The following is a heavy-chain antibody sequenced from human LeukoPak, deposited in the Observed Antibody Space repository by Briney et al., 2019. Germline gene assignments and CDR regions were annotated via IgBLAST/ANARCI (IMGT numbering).Heavy chain of an antibody. CDR2: INPNSGGT. D-gene: IGHD6-19*01. Sequence: GASVKVSCKASGYTFTGYYMHWVRQAPGQGLEWMGWINPNSGGTNYAQKFQGRVTMTRDTSISTAYMELSRLRSDDTAVYYCARDPGYSSGWYSYYYYYYMNVWGKGTTVTVSS. V-gene: IGHV1-2*02. J-gene: IGHJ6*03. CDR3: ARDPGYSSGWYSYYYYYYMNV. CDR1: GYTFTGYY.